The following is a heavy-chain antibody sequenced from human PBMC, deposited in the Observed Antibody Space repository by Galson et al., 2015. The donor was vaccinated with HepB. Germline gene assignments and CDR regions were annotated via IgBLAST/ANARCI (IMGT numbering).Heavy chain of an antibody. J-gene: IGHJ3*02. CDR3: AKRVGYYEGGYDAFDI. Sequence: SLRLSCAASGFTFSSYGVHWVRQAPGKGLEWVAVISYDGSNKYYADSVKGRFTISRDNSKNTLYLQMNSLRAEDTAVYYCAKRVGYYEGGYDAFDIWGQGTMVTVSS. V-gene: IGHV3-30*18. D-gene: IGHD3-22*01. CDR2: ISYDGSNK. CDR1: GFTFSSYG.